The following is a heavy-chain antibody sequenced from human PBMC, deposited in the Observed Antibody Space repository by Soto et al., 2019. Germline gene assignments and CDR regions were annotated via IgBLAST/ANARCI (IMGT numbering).Heavy chain of an antibody. V-gene: IGHV3-23*01. J-gene: IGHJ4*02. CDR3: AKVSRGIGVVPAALN. Sequence: EVQLLESGGGLEQPGGSLRLSCVGSGHTFHNYAMTWVRQAPGKGLEWVSGISGSGGSTYYADSVRGRFTISRDDSKKPLIWKMNSWRAEDTAVNNWAKVSRGIGVVPAALNWGQGT. CDR2: ISGSGGST. CDR1: GHTFHNYA. D-gene: IGHD2-2*01.